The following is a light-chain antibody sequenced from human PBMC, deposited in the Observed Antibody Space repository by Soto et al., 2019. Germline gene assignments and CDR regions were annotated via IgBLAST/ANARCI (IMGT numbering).Light chain of an antibody. CDR3: SSYAPSSGCGVV. J-gene: IGLJ2*01. CDR1: SSDVGGYNY. CDR2: DVS. Sequence: QSVLTQPPSASGSPGQSVTISCTGTSSDVGGYNYVSWYQQHPGKAPKLMIYDVSTRPSGVPDRFSGSKSGNTASLTVSGLQAEDEDDYYCSSYAPSSGCGVVFGGGTKLTVL. V-gene: IGLV2-8*01.